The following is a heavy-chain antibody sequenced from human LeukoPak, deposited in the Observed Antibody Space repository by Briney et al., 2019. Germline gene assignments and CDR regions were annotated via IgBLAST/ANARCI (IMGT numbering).Heavy chain of an antibody. CDR1: GDSVSSNNAA. V-gene: IGHV6-1*01. Sequence: PSQTLSLTCAISGDSVSSNNAAWHWIRRSPSRGLEWLGRTYYRSKWYNEYPISMRSRITVTPDTSKNQFSLQLNSVTPEDTAVCYWASWRFDSWGQGTLVTVSS. CDR3: ASWRFDS. D-gene: IGHD3-3*01. J-gene: IGHJ5*01. CDR2: TYYRSKWYN.